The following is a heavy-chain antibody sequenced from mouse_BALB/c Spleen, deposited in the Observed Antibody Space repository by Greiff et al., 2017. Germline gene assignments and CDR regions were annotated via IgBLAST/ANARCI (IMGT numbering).Heavy chain of an antibody. CDR3: ARPPYYYGSSYWYFDV. CDR2: ILPGSGST. D-gene: IGHD1-1*01. CDR1: GYTFSSYW. J-gene: IGHJ1*01. Sequence: VKLMESGAELMKPGASVKLSCTATGYTFSSYWIEWVKQRPGHGLEWIGEILPGSGSTNYNEKFKGKATFTADTSSNTAYMQLSSLTSEDSAVYYCARPPYYYGSSYWYFDVWGAGTTVTVSS. V-gene: IGHV1-9*01.